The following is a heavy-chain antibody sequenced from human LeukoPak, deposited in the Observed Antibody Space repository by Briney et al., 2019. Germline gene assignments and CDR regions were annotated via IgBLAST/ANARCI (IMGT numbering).Heavy chain of an antibody. D-gene: IGHD3-22*01. CDR2: IWYDGSNK. Sequence: GGSPRLSCAASGFTFSSYGMHWVRQAPGKGLEWVAVIWYDGSNKYYADSVKGRFTISRDNSKNTLYLRMNSLRAEDTAVYYCARTPYYYDSSGYYPGAFDIWGQGTMVTVSS. CDR3: ARTPYYYDSSGYYPGAFDI. V-gene: IGHV3-33*01. J-gene: IGHJ3*02. CDR1: GFTFSSYG.